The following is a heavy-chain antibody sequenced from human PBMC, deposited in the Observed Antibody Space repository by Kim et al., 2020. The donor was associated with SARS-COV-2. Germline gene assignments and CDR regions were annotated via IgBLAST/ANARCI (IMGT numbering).Heavy chain of an antibody. CDR1: GFTVSTDY. J-gene: IGHJ6*02. CDR2: LYGAGNT. Sequence: GGSLRLSCAASGFTVSTDYMTWVRRPPGKGLEWVSTLYGAGNTYYTDAVKGRFTVSRASSSNTLYLQMNSLRAEDTAVYYCARDPGLRNGMDVWGQGTTV. D-gene: IGHD3-16*01. CDR3: ARDPGLRNGMDV. V-gene: IGHV3-53*01.